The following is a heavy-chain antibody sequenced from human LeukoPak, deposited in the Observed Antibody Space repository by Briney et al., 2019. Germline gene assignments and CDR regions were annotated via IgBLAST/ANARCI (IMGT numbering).Heavy chain of an antibody. J-gene: IGHJ3*02. Sequence: SETLALTCTVSGGSISSTNYYWGWIRQPPGKGLEWIGSIYYSGSAYYNPSLKSRVTISVDTSKNQFSLKLSSETAADTAVYYCARFTRVAYCGGDCYPDAFDIWGQGTMVTVSS. CDR3: ARFTRVAYCGGDCYPDAFDI. CDR1: GGSISSTNYY. D-gene: IGHD2-21*02. V-gene: IGHV4-39*01. CDR2: IYYSGSA.